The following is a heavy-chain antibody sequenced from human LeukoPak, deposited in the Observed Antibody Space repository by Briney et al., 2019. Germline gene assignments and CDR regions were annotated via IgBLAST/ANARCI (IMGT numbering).Heavy chain of an antibody. J-gene: IGHJ4*02. CDR1: GASISGYY. D-gene: IGHD3-22*01. Sequence: SETLSLTCTVSGASISGYYWTWIRQSPGKGLEWIGYSGSTNYTPSLKSRVTISVDTSKNQFSLKLTSVTAADTAVYYCARHRVGDSSGYNYPFDYWGQGTLVTVSS. CDR2: SGST. V-gene: IGHV4-59*08. CDR3: ARHRVGDSSGYNYPFDY.